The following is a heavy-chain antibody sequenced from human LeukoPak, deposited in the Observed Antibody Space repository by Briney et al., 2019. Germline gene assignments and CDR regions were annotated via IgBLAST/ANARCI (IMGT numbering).Heavy chain of an antibody. J-gene: IGHJ1*01. Sequence: PSETLSLTCTVSGGSISSYYWSWIRQPPGKGLEWIGYIYYSGSTNYNPSLKSRVTISVDTSKNQFSLKLSSVTAADTAVYYCARHQRGPEYFQHWGQGTLVTVSS. V-gene: IGHV4-59*08. CDR3: ARHQRGPEYFQH. CDR1: GGSISSYY. CDR2: IYYSGST.